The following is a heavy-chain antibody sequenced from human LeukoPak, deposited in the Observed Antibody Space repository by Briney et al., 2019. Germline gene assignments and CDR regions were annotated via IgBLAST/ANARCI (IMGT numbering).Heavy chain of an antibody. CDR3: AKDLGGKPYYYYGMDV. J-gene: IGHJ6*02. CDR2: ISGGGGST. V-gene: IGHV3-23*01. Sequence: PGGSLRLSCAASGFTFNSYAMSWVRQAPGKGLEWVSAISGGGGSTYYADSVKGRFTISRDNSKNTLYLQMNSLRAEDTAVYYCAKDLGGKPYYYYGMDVWGQGTTVTVSS. CDR1: GFTFNSYA.